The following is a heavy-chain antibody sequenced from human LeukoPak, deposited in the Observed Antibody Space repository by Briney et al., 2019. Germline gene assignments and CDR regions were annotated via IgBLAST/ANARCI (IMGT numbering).Heavy chain of an antibody. CDR1: GGSFSGYY. V-gene: IGHV4-34*01. D-gene: IGHD2-15*01. Sequence: PSETLSLTCAVYGGSFSGYYWSWIRQPPGKGLEWIGEINHSGSTNYNPSLKSRVTISVDTSKNQFSLKLSSVTAADTAVYYCARQARAYLLFDYWGQGTLVTVSS. J-gene: IGHJ4*02. CDR2: INHSGST. CDR3: ARQARAYLLFDY.